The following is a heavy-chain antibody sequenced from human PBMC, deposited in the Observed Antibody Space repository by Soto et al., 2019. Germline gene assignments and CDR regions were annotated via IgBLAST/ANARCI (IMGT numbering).Heavy chain of an antibody. V-gene: IGHV1-8*01. J-gene: IGHJ4*02. CDR3: ARTLYGANVAY. CDR1: GYTFTSYD. CDR2: MNPNSGNT. D-gene: IGHD4-17*01. Sequence: QVQLVQSGAEVKKPGASVKVSCKASGYTFTSYDIHWVRQATGQGLEWMGWMNPNSGNTGYVQKCQGRVAMTRNTSVSTAHMALGSLRSEDTAVYYCARTLYGANVAYWGQGTLVTVSS.